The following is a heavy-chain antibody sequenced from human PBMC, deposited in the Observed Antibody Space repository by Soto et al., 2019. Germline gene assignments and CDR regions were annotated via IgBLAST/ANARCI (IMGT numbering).Heavy chain of an antibody. CDR2: IWYDGSNK. J-gene: IGHJ4*02. V-gene: IGHV3-33*01. D-gene: IGHD3-22*01. CDR1: GFTFSSYG. Sequence: GGSLRLSCAASGFTFSSYGMHWVRQAPGKGLERVAVIWYDGSNKYYADSVKGRFTISRDNSKNTLYLQMNSLRAEDTAVYYCARDGFRVDYYDSSGYQNKYYFDYWGQGTLVTVSS. CDR3: ARDGFRVDYYDSSGYQNKYYFDY.